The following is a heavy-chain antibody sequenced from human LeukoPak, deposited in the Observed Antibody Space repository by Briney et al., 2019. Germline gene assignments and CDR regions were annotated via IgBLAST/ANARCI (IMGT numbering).Heavy chain of an antibody. D-gene: IGHD5/OR15-5a*01. J-gene: IGHJ4*02. CDR1: GFTFSDFY. Sequence: RGSLTLSCAGSGFTFSDFYTNWIRHAPGKGLGWLAYISPSGSHTTYAHSVKGRFFISRDNTKNSVSLHMNTLTADDTAVYFCASDQVSGVLDYWGEGAWVTV. V-gene: IGHV3-11*05. CDR2: ISPSGSHT. CDR3: ASDQVSGVLDY.